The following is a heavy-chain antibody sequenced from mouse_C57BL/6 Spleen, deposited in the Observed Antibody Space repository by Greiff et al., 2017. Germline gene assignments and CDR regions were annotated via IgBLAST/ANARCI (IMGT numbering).Heavy chain of an antibody. J-gene: IGHJ2*01. Sequence: VQLQQPGAELVMPGASVKLSCKASGYTFTSYWMHWVKQRPGQGLEWIGEIDPSDSYTNYNQKFKGKSTLTVDKSSSTAYMQLSSLTSEDSAVYYCARYGYVGGGYWGQGTTLTVSS. V-gene: IGHV1-69*01. CDR1: GYTFTSYW. CDR2: IDPSDSYT. D-gene: IGHD1-2*01. CDR3: ARYGYVGGGY.